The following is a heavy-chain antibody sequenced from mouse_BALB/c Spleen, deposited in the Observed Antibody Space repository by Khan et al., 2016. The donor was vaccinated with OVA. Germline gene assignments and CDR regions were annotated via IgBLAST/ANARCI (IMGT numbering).Heavy chain of an antibody. CDR3: ASELRRYYAMDY. Sequence: EVQLQESGPGLVKPSQSLSLTCTVTGYSITRDYAWNWIRQFPGNKLEWMGYISNSGSASYNPSLKSRISITRDTSKNQFFLQLDSVTTEDTATYYCASELRRYYAMDYWGQGTSVTVSS. J-gene: IGHJ4*01. V-gene: IGHV3-2*02. CDR1: GYSITRDYA. D-gene: IGHD4-1*01. CDR2: ISNSGSA.